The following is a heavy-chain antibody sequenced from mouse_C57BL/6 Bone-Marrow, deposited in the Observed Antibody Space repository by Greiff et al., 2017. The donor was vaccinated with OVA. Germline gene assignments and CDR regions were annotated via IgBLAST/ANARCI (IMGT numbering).Heavy chain of an antibody. Sequence: QLQHPGAERVKPGASLNLSSRPSAYPFPTSWMPWVKQRPGQGLEWIGMIHPNSGSTNSNEKFKSKATLTVDKSSSTAYMQLSSLTSEDSAVYYCAREITTVVPGYWGQGTLVTVSA. CDR1: AYPFPTSW. V-gene: IGHV1-64*01. D-gene: IGHD1-1*01. CDR2: IHPNSGST. J-gene: IGHJ3*02. CDR3: AREITTVVPGY.